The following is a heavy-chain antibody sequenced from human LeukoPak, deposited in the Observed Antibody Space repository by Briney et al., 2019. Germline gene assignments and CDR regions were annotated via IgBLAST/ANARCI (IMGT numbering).Heavy chain of an antibody. CDR1: GYSFTDYY. V-gene: IGHV1-2*02. CDR3: ARASSVGSGYDYYYYYMDV. CDR2: INPDSGGT. Sequence: ASVKVSCKASGYSFTDYYMHWVRQAPGQGLEWMGWINPDSGGTNYAQKFQGRVTMTRDTSISTAYMELSRLRSDDTAVYYCARASSVGSGYDYYYYYMDVWGKGTTVTVSS. D-gene: IGHD3-22*01. J-gene: IGHJ6*03.